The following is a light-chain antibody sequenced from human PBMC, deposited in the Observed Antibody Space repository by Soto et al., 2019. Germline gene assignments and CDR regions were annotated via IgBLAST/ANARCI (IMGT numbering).Light chain of an antibody. Sequence: EIVLTQSPGTLSLSPGERATLSCRASQSVSSSYLAWYHQKPGQAPRLLIYRAASRATGIPDRFSGSGSGTDFTLTISRLEPEDFAVYYCQQYGGSRTFGQGTKVEIK. CDR3: QQYGGSRT. CDR2: RAA. J-gene: IGKJ1*01. V-gene: IGKV3-20*01. CDR1: QSVSSSY.